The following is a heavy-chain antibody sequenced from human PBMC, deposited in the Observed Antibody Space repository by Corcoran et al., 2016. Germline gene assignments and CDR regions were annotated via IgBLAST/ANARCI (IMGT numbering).Heavy chain of an antibody. D-gene: IGHD3-3*01. Sequence: QLQLQESGPGLVKPSETLSLTCTVSGGSISSSSYYWGWIRQPPGKGLEWIGSIYYSGSTYYNPSLESRVTISVDTSKNQFSLKLSSVTAADTAVYYCARHKSSAIFGVVIPIGMDGWGQGTTVTVSS. J-gene: IGHJ6*02. CDR3: ARHKSSAIFGVVIPIGMDG. CDR1: GGSISSSSYY. CDR2: IYYSGST. V-gene: IGHV4-39*01.